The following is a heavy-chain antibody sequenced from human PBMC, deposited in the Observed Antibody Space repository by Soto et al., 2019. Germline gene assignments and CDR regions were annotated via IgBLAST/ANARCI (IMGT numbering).Heavy chain of an antibody. CDR2: IYYSGST. D-gene: IGHD5-12*01. CDR1: GGSISSSSYY. Sequence: QLQLQESGPGLVKPSETLSLTCTVSGGSISSSSYYWGWIRQPPGKGLEWIGSIYYSGSTYYNPSLKSRVTTSVDTSKNQFSLKLSSVTAADTAVYYCARQGGRYSGLRNKYYFDYWGQGTLVTVSS. CDR3: ARQGGRYSGLRNKYYFDY. J-gene: IGHJ4*02. V-gene: IGHV4-39*01.